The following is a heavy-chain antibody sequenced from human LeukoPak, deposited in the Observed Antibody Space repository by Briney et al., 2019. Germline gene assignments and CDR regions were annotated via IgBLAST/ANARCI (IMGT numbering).Heavy chain of an antibody. CDR3: ARDSSEFRGLLFH. V-gene: IGHV1-69*01. Sequence: GASVKVSCKASGGTFSRHTISWVRQSPGQGLEWMGGITPMFGTSNYAQKFRGRVTITADESTSTAYVELSSLRSEDTAVYYCARDSSEFRGLLFHWGQGTLVTVSS. J-gene: IGHJ1*01. CDR2: ITPMFGTS. CDR1: GGTFSRHT. D-gene: IGHD3-10*01.